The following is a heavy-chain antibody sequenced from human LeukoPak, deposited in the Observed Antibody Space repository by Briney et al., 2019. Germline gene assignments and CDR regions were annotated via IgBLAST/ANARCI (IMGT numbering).Heavy chain of an antibody. V-gene: IGHV3-23*01. CDR2: ITGGGGAT. D-gene: IGHD6-25*01. CDR3: AKGSTFAALPYFDF. CDR1: GFTFSSYA. J-gene: IGHJ4*02. Sequence: PGGSLRLSCAASGFTFSSYAISWVRQAPGKGLEWVSGITGGGGATYYADSVKGRFTISRDNSKITMYLQMNSLRADDTAIYYCAKGSTFAALPYFDFWGQGALVSVSS.